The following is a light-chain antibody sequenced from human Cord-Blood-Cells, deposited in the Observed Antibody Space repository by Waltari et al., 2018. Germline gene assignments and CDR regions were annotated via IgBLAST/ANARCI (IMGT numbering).Light chain of an antibody. CDR1: SSDVGSYNL. J-gene: IGLJ1*01. CDR2: EGS. V-gene: IGLV2-23*01. Sequence: QSALTQPASVSGSPGQSITISCTGTSSDVGSYNLVSWYQQHPAKAPKLTIYEGSKRPSGVSNRFSGSKSGNTASLTISGLQAEDEADYYCCSYAGSKYVFGTGTKVTVL. CDR3: CSYAGSKYV.